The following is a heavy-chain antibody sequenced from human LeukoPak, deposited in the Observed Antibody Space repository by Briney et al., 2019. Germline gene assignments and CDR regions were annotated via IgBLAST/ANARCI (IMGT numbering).Heavy chain of an antibody. V-gene: IGHV1-3*03. Sequence: ASAKVSCKASGYTFTSYAMHWVRQAPGQRLEWMGWINAGNGNTKYSQEFQGRVTITRDTSASTAYMELSSLRSEDMAVHYCARGYCSGGSCYLTFDYWGQGTLVTVSS. CDR3: ARGYCSGGSCYLTFDY. CDR2: INAGNGNT. D-gene: IGHD2-15*01. J-gene: IGHJ4*02. CDR1: GYTFTSYA.